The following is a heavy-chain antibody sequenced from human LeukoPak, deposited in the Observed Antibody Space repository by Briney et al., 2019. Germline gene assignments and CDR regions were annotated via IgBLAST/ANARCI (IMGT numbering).Heavy chain of an antibody. Sequence: SETLSLTCTVSGGSISSYYWSWIRQPPGKGLEWIGEINHSGSTNYNPSLKSRVTISVDTSKNQFSLKLSSVTAADTAVYYCARGPLGDFWSGSTNYYYGMDVWGQGTTVTVSS. D-gene: IGHD3-3*01. V-gene: IGHV4-34*01. J-gene: IGHJ6*02. CDR2: INHSGST. CDR3: ARGPLGDFWSGSTNYYYGMDV. CDR1: GGSISSYY.